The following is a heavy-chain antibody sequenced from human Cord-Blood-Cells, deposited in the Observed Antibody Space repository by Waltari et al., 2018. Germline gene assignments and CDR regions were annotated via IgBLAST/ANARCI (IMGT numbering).Heavy chain of an antibody. D-gene: IGHD2-2*01. J-gene: IGHJ5*02. CDR1: GYY. CDR3: ARGKYQLLFWWFDP. CDR2: INHSGST. Sequence: GYYWSWIRQPPGKGLEWIGEINHSGSTNYNPSLKSRVTISVDTSKNQFSLKLSSVTAADTAVYYCARGKYQLLFWWFDPWGQGTLVTVSS. V-gene: IGHV4-34*01.